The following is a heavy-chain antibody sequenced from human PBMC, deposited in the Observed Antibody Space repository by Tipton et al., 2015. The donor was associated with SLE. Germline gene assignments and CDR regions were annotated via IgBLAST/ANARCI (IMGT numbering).Heavy chain of an antibody. CDR3: ARGWDYDFWSGYADY. D-gene: IGHD3-3*01. Sequence: TLSLTCTVSGGSISSYYWSWIRQPPGKGLEWIGEVNHSGSTNYNPSLESRVTIFVDTSKNQFSLKLKSVTAADTAVYYCARGWDYDFWSGYADYWGQGTLVTVSS. V-gene: IGHV4-34*01. CDR1: GGSISSYY. CDR2: VNHSGST. J-gene: IGHJ4*02.